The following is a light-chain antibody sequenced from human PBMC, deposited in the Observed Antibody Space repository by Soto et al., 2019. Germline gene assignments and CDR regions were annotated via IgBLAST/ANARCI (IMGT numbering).Light chain of an antibody. V-gene: IGKV1-5*03. Sequence: DIQMTQSPSTLSASVGDRVIITCRASQSVSGWLAWYRQKPGKAPELLTYSASTLETGVPSRFSGSGSGTDFTLTVSSLQREDFATYYCQQYERYPLTFGAWTKVEIK. CDR2: SAS. CDR1: QSVSGW. J-gene: IGKJ4*01. CDR3: QQYERYPLT.